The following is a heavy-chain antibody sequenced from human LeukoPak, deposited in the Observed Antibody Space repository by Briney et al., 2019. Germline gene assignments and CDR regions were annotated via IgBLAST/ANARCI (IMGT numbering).Heavy chain of an antibody. V-gene: IGHV3-21*01. J-gene: IGHJ4*02. Sequence: PGGSLRLSCAASGFTFSIYSMNWVRQAPGKGLEWVSSINSDSSLMFYAESVEGRFTISRDNARNSLYLQMNSLRAEDTAVYYCIRDLFDDYSLDYWGQGALVTVSS. CDR1: GFTFSIYS. CDR2: INSDSSLM. CDR3: IRDLFDDYSLDY. D-gene: IGHD3-16*01.